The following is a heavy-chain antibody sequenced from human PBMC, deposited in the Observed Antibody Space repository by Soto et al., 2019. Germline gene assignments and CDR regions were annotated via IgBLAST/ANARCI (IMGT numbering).Heavy chain of an antibody. CDR1: GLTFSSYG. V-gene: IGHV3-33*01. J-gene: IGHJ5*02. CDR3: ARDGVMTSRFSGWDP. D-gene: IGHD6-19*01. CDR2: IWYDGSNK. Sequence: QVQLVESGGGVVQPGRSLRLSCAASGLTFSSYGMHWVRQAPGKGLEWVAVIWYDGSNKYYADSVKGRFTISRDNSKNTLYLQMNSLRAEDTAVYYCARDGVMTSRFSGWDPWGQGTLVTVSS.